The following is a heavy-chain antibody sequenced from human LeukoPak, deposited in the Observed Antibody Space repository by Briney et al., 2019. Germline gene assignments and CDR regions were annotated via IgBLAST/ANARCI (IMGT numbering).Heavy chain of an antibody. D-gene: IGHD2-15*01. CDR1: GGSVNSAGYY. Sequence: SETLSLTCTVSGGSVNSAGYYWSWIRQYPGKGLEWIGYIYYSGSTNYNPSLKSRVTISVDASKNQSSLRVNSVTAADTAVYYCATWRGIFDWGQGTLVTVSS. CDR3: ATWRGIFD. V-gene: IGHV4-31*03. J-gene: IGHJ4*02. CDR2: IYYSGST.